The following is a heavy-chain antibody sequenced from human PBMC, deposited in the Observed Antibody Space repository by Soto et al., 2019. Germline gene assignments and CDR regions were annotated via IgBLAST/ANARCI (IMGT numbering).Heavy chain of an antibody. D-gene: IGHD5-18*01. V-gene: IGHV3-23*01. CDR2: ISGSGGST. CDR3: AKDPEAGYRVSR. J-gene: IGHJ4*02. Sequence: EVQLLESGGGLVQPGGSLRLSCAASGFTFSSYAMSWVRQDPGKGLEWVSAISGSGGSTYYADSVKGRFTISRDNSKNTLYLQMNSLRAEDTAVYYCAKDPEAGYRVSRWGQGTLVTVSS. CDR1: GFTFSSYA.